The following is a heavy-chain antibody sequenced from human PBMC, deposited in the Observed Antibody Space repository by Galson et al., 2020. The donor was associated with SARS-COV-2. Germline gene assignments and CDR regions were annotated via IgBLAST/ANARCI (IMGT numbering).Heavy chain of an antibody. D-gene: IGHD2-15*01. Sequence: QAGGSLRLSCAASGFTFSSYAMSWVRQAPGKGLEWVSAISGSGGSTYYADSVKGRFTISRDNSKNTLYLQMNSLRAEDTAVYYCAKAITQNIVVVVAATSYYGMDVWGQGTTVTVSS. CDR1: GFTFSSYA. V-gene: IGHV3-23*01. CDR3: AKAITQNIVVVVAATSYYGMDV. J-gene: IGHJ6*02. CDR2: ISGSGGST.